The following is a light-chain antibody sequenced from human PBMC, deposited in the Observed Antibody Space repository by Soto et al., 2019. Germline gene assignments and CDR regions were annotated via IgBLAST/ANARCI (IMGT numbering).Light chain of an antibody. CDR1: SSNIGAIYG. J-gene: IGLJ1*01. V-gene: IGLV1-40*01. CDR3: QSYDDSLSAFV. Sequence: QSVLTQPPSVSGAPGQRVTISCTGSSSNIGAIYGVHWYQQLPGTAPKLLIYVNTNRPSGVPDRFSASKSGTSASLAITGLQAEGEADYYCQSYDDSLSAFVFGTGTKVTVL. CDR2: VNT.